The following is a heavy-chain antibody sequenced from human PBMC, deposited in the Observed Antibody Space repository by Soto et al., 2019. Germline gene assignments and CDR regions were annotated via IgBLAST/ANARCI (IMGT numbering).Heavy chain of an antibody. Sequence: SCKASGGTFSSYAISWVRQPPGKGLEWIGSIHYSGSTHYNPSLQSRVTISGDASKKQFSLKLRSVTAADTAVYYCASTKDETLYFDYWGQGTLVTVSS. V-gene: IGHV4-39*01. CDR3: ASTKDETLYFDY. J-gene: IGHJ4*02. CDR2: IHYSGST. D-gene: IGHD2-15*01. CDR1: GGTFSSYAIS.